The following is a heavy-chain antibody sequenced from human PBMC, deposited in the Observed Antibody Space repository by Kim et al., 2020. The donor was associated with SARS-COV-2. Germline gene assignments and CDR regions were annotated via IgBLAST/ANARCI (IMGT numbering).Heavy chain of an antibody. D-gene: IGHD4-17*01. CDR2: ISYDGSNK. Sequence: GGSLRLSCAASGFTFSSYAMHWVRQAPGKGLEWVAVISYDGSNKYYADSVKGRFTISRDNSKNTLYLQMNSLRAEDTAVYYCAREIRVYGDYFDYWGQGTLVTVSS. CDR1: GFTFSSYA. V-gene: IGHV3-30-3*01. CDR3: AREIRVYGDYFDY. J-gene: IGHJ4*02.